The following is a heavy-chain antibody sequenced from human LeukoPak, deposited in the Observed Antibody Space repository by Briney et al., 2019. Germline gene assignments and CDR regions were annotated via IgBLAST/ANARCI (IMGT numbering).Heavy chain of an antibody. V-gene: IGHV3-74*01. CDR1: GYTFSSYW. D-gene: IGHD3-22*01. CDR2: INSDGSST. Sequence: PGGSLRLSCAASGYTFSSYWMHWVRQAPGKGLVWVSCINSDGSSTSYADSVKGRFTISRDNAKNTLYLQMNSLRAEDTAVYYCARASSGYSNYWGQGTLVTVSS. CDR3: ARASSGYSNY. J-gene: IGHJ4*02.